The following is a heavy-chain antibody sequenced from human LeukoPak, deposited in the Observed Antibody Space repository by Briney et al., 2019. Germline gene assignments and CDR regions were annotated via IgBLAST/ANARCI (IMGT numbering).Heavy chain of an antibody. Sequence: SETLSLTCTVSGGSISSYHWNWIRQPPGKGLEWIGYIYYSGSTNYNPSLKSRLTISVDTSKNQFSLKLSSVTAADTAVYYCARQTGSGLFILPGGQGTLVTVSS. CDR1: GGSISSYH. D-gene: IGHD3/OR15-3a*01. J-gene: IGHJ4*02. CDR2: IYYSGST. CDR3: ARQTGSGLFILP. V-gene: IGHV4-59*01.